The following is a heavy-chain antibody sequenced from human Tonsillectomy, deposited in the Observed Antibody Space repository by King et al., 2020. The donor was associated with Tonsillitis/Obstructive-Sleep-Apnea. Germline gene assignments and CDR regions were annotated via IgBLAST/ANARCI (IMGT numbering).Heavy chain of an antibody. V-gene: IGHV5-10-1*01. J-gene: IGHJ6*03. Sequence: QLVQSGAEVKKPGESLRISFKASGYTFTNYWIDWVRQMPGKGLEWMGTIDPSDSYTNYSPSFQGHVTIPADKSISTAYLQWNSLKATDTAIYYCARRSVDGNYDSYFDVWGKGTTVTVSS. CDR1: GYTFTNYW. D-gene: IGHD3-9*01. CDR2: IDPSDSYT. CDR3: ARRSVDGNYDSYFDV.